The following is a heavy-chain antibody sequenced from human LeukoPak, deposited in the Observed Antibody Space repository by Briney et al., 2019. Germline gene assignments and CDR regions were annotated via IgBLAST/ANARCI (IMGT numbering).Heavy chain of an antibody. V-gene: IGHV4-59*01. CDR1: GGSISSYY. CDR2: IYYSGST. J-gene: IGHJ4*02. Sequence: SETLSLTCTVSGGSISSYYWSWLRQPPGKGLEWIGYIYYSGSTNYNPSLKSRVTISVDTSKNQFSLKLSSVTAADTAVYYCARGGGGRFDYWGQGTLVTVSS. CDR3: ARGGGGRFDY. D-gene: IGHD4-23*01.